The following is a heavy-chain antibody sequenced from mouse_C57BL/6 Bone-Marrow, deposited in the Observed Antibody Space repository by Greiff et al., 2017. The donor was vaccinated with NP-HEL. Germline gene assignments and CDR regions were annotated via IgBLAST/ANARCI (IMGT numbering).Heavy chain of an antibody. CDR1: GFTFSDYY. J-gene: IGHJ4*01. D-gene: IGHD1-1*01. V-gene: IGHV5-12*01. Sequence: EVMLVESGGGLVQPGGSLKLSCAASGFTFSDYYMYWVRQTPEKRLEWVAYISNGGGSTYYPDTVKGRFTISRDNAKNTLYLQMSRLKSEDTAMYYCARPGSSYDYAMDYWGQGTSVTVSS. CDR2: ISNGGGST. CDR3: ARPGSSYDYAMDY.